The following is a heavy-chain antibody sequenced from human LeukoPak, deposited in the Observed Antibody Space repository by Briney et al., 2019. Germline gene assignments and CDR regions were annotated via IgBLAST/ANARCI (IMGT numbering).Heavy chain of an antibody. CDR1: GYSISSGYY. V-gene: IGHV4-38-2*02. Sequence: SETLSLTCTVSGYSISSGYYWGWIRQPPGKGLEWIANIYHSGNTYYNPSLKSRVTISVDTSRNQFSLKLSSVTAADTAVYYCARAGCSGGSCYRSRGAFDIWGQGTMVTVSS. J-gene: IGHJ3*02. D-gene: IGHD2-15*01. CDR3: ARAGCSGGSCYRSRGAFDI. CDR2: IYHSGNT.